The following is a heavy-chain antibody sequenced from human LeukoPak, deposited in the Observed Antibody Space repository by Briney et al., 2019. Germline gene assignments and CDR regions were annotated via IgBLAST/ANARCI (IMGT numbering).Heavy chain of an antibody. J-gene: IGHJ6*02. CDR3: AKGRKSYYYGMDV. CDR1: GFTLSSYW. CDR2: IKRDGREK. Sequence: PGGSLRLSCAASGFTLSSYWMSWARQAPGKGVEWVANIKRDGREKYYVDSVKGRFTISRDNSKNTLYLQMNSLRAEDTAVYHCAKGRKSYYYGMDVWGQGTTVTVS. V-gene: IGHV3-7*03.